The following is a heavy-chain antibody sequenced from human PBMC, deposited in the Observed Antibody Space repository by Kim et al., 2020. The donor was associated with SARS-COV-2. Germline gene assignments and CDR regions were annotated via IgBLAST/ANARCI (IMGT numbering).Heavy chain of an antibody. CDR3: VKHSGQYFDF. V-gene: IGHV3-7*01. D-gene: IGHD6-25*01. Sequence: GGSRRLSCAASGFTFSYYWMSWVRQAPGKGLEWVANLNEGGSEKFYEDSVIGRFTISRDNAKRSVHLQMDGLRVEDTAVYFCVKHSGQYFDFWGQGTLVTVSP. CDR1: GFTFSYYW. CDR2: LNEGGSEK. J-gene: IGHJ4*02.